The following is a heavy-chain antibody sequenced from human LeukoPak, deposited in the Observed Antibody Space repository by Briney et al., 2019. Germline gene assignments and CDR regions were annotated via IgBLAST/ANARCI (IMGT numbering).Heavy chain of an antibody. J-gene: IGHJ4*02. CDR3: ARWRGVQSEFVY. D-gene: IGHD5-24*01. CDR2: VKEDGSKK. Sequence: GGSLRLSCAASGFTFSTYWMSWVRQAPGKGLEWVASVKEDGSKKEYVDSVKGRFTVSRDNAKNSVYLQMNTLRAEDTAVYYCARWRGVQSEFVYWGQGALVTVSS. CDR1: GFTFSTYW. V-gene: IGHV3-7*01.